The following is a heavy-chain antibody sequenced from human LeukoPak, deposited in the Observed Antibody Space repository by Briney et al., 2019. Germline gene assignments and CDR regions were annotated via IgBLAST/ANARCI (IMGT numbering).Heavy chain of an antibody. Sequence: SQTLSLTCAISGDSVSSDNTAWNWIRQSPSRGLEWLGRTYYRSNRYQWFNDYAVSVKGRITINPDTSKNQFSLLLNSVTPDDTALYYCASGWALNFWGQGTRVIVSS. CDR3: ASGWALNF. CDR1: GDSVSSDNTA. V-gene: IGHV6-1*01. CDR2: TYYRSNRYQWFN. D-gene: IGHD6-19*01. J-gene: IGHJ4*02.